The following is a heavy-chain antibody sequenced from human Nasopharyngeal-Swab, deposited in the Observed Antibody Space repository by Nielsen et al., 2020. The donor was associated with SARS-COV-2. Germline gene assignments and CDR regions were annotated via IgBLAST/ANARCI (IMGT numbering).Heavy chain of an antibody. Sequence: GSLRLSCAVYGGSFSGYYWSWIRQPPGKGLEWIGEINHSGSTNYNPSLKSRVTISVDTSKNQFSLKLSSVTAADTAVYYCATLVGFDYWGQGTLVTVSS. J-gene: IGHJ4*02. CDR3: ATLVGFDY. CDR2: INHSGST. V-gene: IGHV4-34*01. CDR1: GGSFSGYY.